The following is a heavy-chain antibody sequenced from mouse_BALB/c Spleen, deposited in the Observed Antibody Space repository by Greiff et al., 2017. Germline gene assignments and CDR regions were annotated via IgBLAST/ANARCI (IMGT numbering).Heavy chain of an antibody. J-gene: IGHJ2*01. CDR2: ILPGSGST. Sequence: QVQLKQSGAELMKPGASVKISCKATGYTFSSYWIEWVKQRPGHGLEWIGEILPGSGSTNYNEKFKGKATFTADTSSNTAYMQLSSLTSEDSAVYYCARGVYRSLFDYWGQGTTLTVSS. CDR3: ARGVYRSLFDY. CDR1: GYTFSSYW. V-gene: IGHV1-9*01. D-gene: IGHD2-14*01.